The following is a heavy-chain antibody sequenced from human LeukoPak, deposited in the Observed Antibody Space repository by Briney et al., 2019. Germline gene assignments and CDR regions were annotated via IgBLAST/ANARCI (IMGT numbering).Heavy chain of an antibody. CDR3: AKDFVPQWLVPVVDYYYYGMDV. D-gene: IGHD6-19*01. Sequence: PGRSLRLSCAASGFTFSSYGMHWVRQAPGKGLEWVAAISYDGDNKYYADSVKGRLTISRDNSKNTLYLQMNRLRAEDTAMYYCAKDFVPQWLVPVVDYYYYGMDVWGQGTTVTVSS. J-gene: IGHJ6*02. CDR2: ISYDGDNK. V-gene: IGHV3-30*18. CDR1: GFTFSSYG.